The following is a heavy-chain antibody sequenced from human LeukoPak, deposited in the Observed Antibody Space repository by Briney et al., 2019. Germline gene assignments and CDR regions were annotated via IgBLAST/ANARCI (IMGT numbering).Heavy chain of an antibody. CDR3: ARQGAPRGYYGMDV. D-gene: IGHD1-26*01. Sequence: PSETLSLTCAVYGGSFSGYYWSWIRQPPGKGLEWIGEINHSGSTNYNPSLKSRVTISVDTSKNQFSLKLSSVTAADTAVYYCARQGAPRGYYGMDVWGQGTTVTVSS. J-gene: IGHJ6*02. V-gene: IGHV4-34*01. CDR1: GGSFSGYY. CDR2: INHSGST.